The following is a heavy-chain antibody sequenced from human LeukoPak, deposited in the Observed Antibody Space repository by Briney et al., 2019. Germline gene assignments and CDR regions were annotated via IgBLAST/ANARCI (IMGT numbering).Heavy chain of an antibody. V-gene: IGHV4-34*01. J-gene: IGHJ4*02. Sequence: SETLSLTCAVYGGSFRGYYWSWIRQPPGKGLEWIGEINHSGSTNYNPSLKSRVTISVDTSKNQFSLKLSSVTAADTAVYYCARGLIIAAAGSNYFDYWGQGTLVTVSS. CDR3: ARGLIIAAAGSNYFDY. CDR1: GGSFRGYY. CDR2: INHSGST. D-gene: IGHD6-13*01.